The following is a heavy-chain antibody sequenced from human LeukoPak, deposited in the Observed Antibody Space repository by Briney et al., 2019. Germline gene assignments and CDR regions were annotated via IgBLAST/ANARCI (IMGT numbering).Heavy chain of an antibody. D-gene: IGHD6-13*01. V-gene: IGHV3-9*01. Sequence: GGSLRLSCAASGFTFDDYAMHWVRQAPGKGLEWVSGISWNSGSIGYADSVKGRFTISRDNAKNSLYLQMNSLRAEDTALYYCAKRMSSSWSGIDAFDIWGQGTMVTVSS. CDR1: GFTFDDYA. J-gene: IGHJ3*02. CDR2: ISWNSGSI. CDR3: AKRMSSSWSGIDAFDI.